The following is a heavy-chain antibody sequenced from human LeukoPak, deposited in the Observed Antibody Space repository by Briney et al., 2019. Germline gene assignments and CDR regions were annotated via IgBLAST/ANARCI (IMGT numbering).Heavy chain of an antibody. V-gene: IGHV4-4*07. J-gene: IGHJ4*02. D-gene: IGHD4-11*01. CDR2: MYTSGST. CDR3: ARGFGAVTTLDY. CDR1: GGSINSYY. Sequence: SETLSLTCNVSGGSINSYYWSWIRQPAGKGLEWIGRMYTSGSTNYNPSLKSRVTMSVDTSRNQFSLKLSSVTAADTAVYYCARGFGAVTTLDYWGQGTLVTVSS.